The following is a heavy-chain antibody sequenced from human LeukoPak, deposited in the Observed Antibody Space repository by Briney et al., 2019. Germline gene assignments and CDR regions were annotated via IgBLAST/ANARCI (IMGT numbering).Heavy chain of an antibody. CDR1: GFTVSSNY. CDR3: ARRSRSCSGGDCYFYGLDV. Sequence: PGGSLRPSCAASGFTVSSNYMTWVRQAPGRGLEWVSVIYPSGTTYYADSVKGRFTISRDNSKNTLYLQMNSLRAEDTAVYYCARRSRSCSGGDCYFYGLDVWGQGTTVTVSS. CDR2: IYPSGTT. J-gene: IGHJ6*02. D-gene: IGHD2-15*01. V-gene: IGHV3-53*01.